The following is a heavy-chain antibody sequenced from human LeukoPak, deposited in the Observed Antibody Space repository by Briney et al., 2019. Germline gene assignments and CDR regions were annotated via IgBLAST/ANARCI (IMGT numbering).Heavy chain of an antibody. CDR2: IGSSGTTI. V-gene: IGHV3-48*01. Sequence: PGGSLRLSCAASGFTFSSYSMNWVRQAPGKGLEWVSYIGSSGTTIYYAESVKGRFTISRDNAKNSLYLQMSILRAEDTAVYYCARDGNYDYWSAQSAGDGMDVWGQGTTVTVSS. D-gene: IGHD3-3*01. CDR3: ARDGNYDYWSAQSAGDGMDV. J-gene: IGHJ6*02. CDR1: GFTFSSYS.